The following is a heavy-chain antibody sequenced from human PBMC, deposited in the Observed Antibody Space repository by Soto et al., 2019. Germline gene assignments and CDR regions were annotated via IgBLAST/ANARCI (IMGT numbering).Heavy chain of an antibody. Sequence: PGGSLRLSCVASGFNFDDSAMHWVRQAPGKGLEWVSGIAWNSGFLAYGDSVKGRFTISRDNTKNSLFLQMNSLRPEDTAFYYCVKDEGDTFAGTFESWGQGALVTVSS. CDR1: GFNFDDSA. CDR2: IAWNSGFL. CDR3: VKDEGDTFAGTFES. D-gene: IGHD1-1*01. J-gene: IGHJ4*02. V-gene: IGHV3-9*01.